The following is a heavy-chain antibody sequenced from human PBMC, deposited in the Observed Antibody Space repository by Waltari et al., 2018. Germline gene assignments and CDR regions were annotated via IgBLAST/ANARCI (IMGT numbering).Heavy chain of an antibody. D-gene: IGHD3-16*01. V-gene: IGHV7-4-1*02. CDR3: ARELLGGGAFDS. J-gene: IGHJ4*02. Sequence: QVQLVQSGSELKKPGASVKVSCKASGYRFTDQAMNWVRQAPGHGLQFLGWINTNTHNPFYERVFAGRFVFSLDTSISTVYLEINSLKTEDNAVYYCARELLGGGAFDSWGQGTLVSVSS. CDR1: GYRFTDQA. CDR2: INTNTHNP.